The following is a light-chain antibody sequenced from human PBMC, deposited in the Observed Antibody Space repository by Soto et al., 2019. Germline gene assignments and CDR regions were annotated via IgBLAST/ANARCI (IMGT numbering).Light chain of an antibody. CDR3: QSYDSSLGGSV. J-gene: IGLJ1*01. Sequence: QSVLTQPPSASGTPGQRVTISCSGSTSNIEINSVFWYQQLPRTAPKLLIYRDNQRPSGVPDRFSGSKSGTSASLAIIGLRSEDEADYYCQSYDSSLGGSVFGTGTKVTVL. V-gene: IGLV1-47*01. CDR1: TSNIEINS. CDR2: RDN.